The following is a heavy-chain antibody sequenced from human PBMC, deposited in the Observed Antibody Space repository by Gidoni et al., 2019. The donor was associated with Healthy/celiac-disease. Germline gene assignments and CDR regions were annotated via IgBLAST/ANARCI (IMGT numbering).Heavy chain of an antibody. D-gene: IGHD6-19*01. J-gene: IGHJ4*02. CDR3: ARVDPHRKGIAVAGSISY. Sequence: QVQLQESGPGLVKPSETLSLTCTVSGVSISSYYWSWIRQPPGKGLEWIGYIYYSGSTNYNPSLKSRVTISVDTSKNQFSLKLSSVTAADTAVYYCARVDPHRKGIAVAGSISYWGQGTLVTVSS. CDR1: GVSISSYY. CDR2: IYYSGST. V-gene: IGHV4-59*01.